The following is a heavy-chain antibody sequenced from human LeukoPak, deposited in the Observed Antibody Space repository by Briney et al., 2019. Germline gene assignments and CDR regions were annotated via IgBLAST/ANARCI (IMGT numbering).Heavy chain of an antibody. V-gene: IGHV4-39*02. J-gene: IGHJ4*02. CDR2: IYYSGST. D-gene: IGHD4-23*01. Sequence: SETLSLTCTVSGGSISSSSYYWGWIRQPPGKGLEWIGSIYYSGSTYYNPSLKSRVTISVDTSKNQFSLRLSSVTAADTAVYYCARDYGGHFDYWGQGALVTVSS. CDR3: ARDYGGHFDY. CDR1: GGSISSSSYY.